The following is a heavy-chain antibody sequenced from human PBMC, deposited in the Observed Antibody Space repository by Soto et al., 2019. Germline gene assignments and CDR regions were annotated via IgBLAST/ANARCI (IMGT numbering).Heavy chain of an antibody. J-gene: IGHJ6*02. D-gene: IGHD1-20*01. CDR2: IYYSGST. V-gene: IGHV4-31*03. Sequence: PSETLSLTCTVSGGSISSGGYYWSWIRQHPGKGLEWIGYIYYSGSTYYNPSLKSRVTISVDTSKNQFSLKLSSVTAADTAVYHCPRGITPQSGRYGMDVWGQGTTVTVSS. CDR3: PRGITPQSGRYGMDV. CDR1: GGSISSGGYY.